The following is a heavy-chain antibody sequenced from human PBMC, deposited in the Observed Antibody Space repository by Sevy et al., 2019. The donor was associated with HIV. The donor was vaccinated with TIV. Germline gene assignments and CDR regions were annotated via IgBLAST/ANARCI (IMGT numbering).Heavy chain of an antibody. J-gene: IGHJ3*02. V-gene: IGHV5-51*01. Sequence: GESLKISCKGSGYSFTSYWIGWVRQMPGKGLEWMGIIYPGDSETRYSPSFQGQVTISVDKSISTAYLQWSSLKASDTAMYYCARVREGYCSGGSCYSGAFDIWGQGTMVTVSS. CDR3: ARVREGYCSGGSCYSGAFDI. CDR2: IYPGDSET. D-gene: IGHD2-15*01. CDR1: GYSFTSYW.